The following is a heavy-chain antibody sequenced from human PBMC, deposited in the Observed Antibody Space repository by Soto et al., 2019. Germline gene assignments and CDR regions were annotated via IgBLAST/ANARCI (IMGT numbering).Heavy chain of an antibody. CDR2: INPNSGGT. CDR3: ARDHGDYEDSAGSGYGMDV. D-gene: IGHD4-17*01. Sequence: GASVKVSCKASGYTFTGYYMHWVRQAPGQGLEWMGWINPNSGGTNYAQKFQGWVTMTRDTSISTAYMELSRLRSDDTAVYYCARDHGDYEDSAGSGYGMDVWGQGTTVTVSS. CDR1: GYTFTGYY. J-gene: IGHJ6*02. V-gene: IGHV1-2*04.